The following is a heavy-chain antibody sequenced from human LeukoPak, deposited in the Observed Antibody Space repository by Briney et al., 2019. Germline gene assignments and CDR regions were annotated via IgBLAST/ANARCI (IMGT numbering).Heavy chain of an antibody. Sequence: GESLRLSCAASGFTFSSYSMNWVRQAPGKGLEWVSYISSSSSTIYYADSVKGRFTISRDNAKNSLYLQMNSLRDEDTAVYYCARDFMGATFGYFDYWGQGTLVTVSS. D-gene: IGHD1-26*01. CDR2: ISSSSSTI. J-gene: IGHJ4*02. CDR3: ARDFMGATFGYFDY. CDR1: GFTFSSYS. V-gene: IGHV3-48*02.